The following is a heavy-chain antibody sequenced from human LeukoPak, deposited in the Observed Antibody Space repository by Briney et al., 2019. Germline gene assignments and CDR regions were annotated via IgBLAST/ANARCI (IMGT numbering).Heavy chain of an antibody. D-gene: IGHD1-7*01. J-gene: IGHJ3*02. Sequence: PLASVKVSCKASGYTFTSYGISWVRQAPGQGLEWMGWISAYNGNTNYAQKLQGRVTMTTDTSTSTAYMELRSLRSDDTAVYYCALYNWNYGNDAFDIWAKGQWSPSLQ. CDR1: GYTFTSYG. CDR3: ALYNWNYGNDAFDI. V-gene: IGHV1-18*01. CDR2: ISAYNGNT.